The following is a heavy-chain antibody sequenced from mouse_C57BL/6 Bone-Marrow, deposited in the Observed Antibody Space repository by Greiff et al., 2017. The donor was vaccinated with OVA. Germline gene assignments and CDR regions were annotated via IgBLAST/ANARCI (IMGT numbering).Heavy chain of an antibody. D-gene: IGHD1-1*01. CDR2: IDPENGDT. V-gene: IGHV14-4*01. Sequence: EVQLQQSGAELVRPGASVKLSCTASGFNIKDDYMHWVKQRPEQGLEWIGWIDPENGDTEYASKVHGKATITADKSSNTAYLQLSSLTAEDTAVYYCTTPYYGRTWFAYWGQGTLLTVSA. CDR1: GFNIKDDY. J-gene: IGHJ3*01. CDR3: TTPYYGRTWFAY.